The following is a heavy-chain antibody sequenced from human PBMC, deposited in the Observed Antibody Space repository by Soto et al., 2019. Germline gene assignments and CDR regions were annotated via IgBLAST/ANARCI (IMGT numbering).Heavy chain of an antibody. CDR3: ARDRDSSGYYSG. Sequence: ASVKVSCKASGDTFSFYTINWVRQAPGLGLEWMGRVNPILSMSNYAQKLQGRVTMTTDTSTSTAYMELRSLRSDDTAVYYCARDRDSSGYYSGWGQGTLVTVSS. D-gene: IGHD3-22*01. CDR2: VNPILSMS. V-gene: IGHV1-18*01. J-gene: IGHJ4*02. CDR1: GDTFSFYT.